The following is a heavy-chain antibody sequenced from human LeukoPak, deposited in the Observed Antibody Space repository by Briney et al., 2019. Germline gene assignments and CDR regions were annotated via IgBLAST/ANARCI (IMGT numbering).Heavy chain of an antibody. CDR1: GFIFSSYA. CDR2: ISGSDGST. Sequence: PGGSLRLSCAASGFIFSSYAMSWVRRAPGKGLEWLSAISGSDGSTYYADSVKGRFTISRDNSKNTLYLQMNSLRAEDTAVYYCAKGKPNWNDVIYYGMDVWGQGTTVTVSS. V-gene: IGHV3-23*01. J-gene: IGHJ6*02. D-gene: IGHD1-1*01. CDR3: AKGKPNWNDVIYYGMDV.